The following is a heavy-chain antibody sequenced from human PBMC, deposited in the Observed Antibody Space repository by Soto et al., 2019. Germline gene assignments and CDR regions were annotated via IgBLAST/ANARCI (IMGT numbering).Heavy chain of an antibody. CDR2: INHSGST. J-gene: IGHJ4*02. CDR3: ARQLRYFDWLLPSLSGSFDY. CDR1: GGSFSGYY. Sequence: SATLSLTCAVYGGSFSGYYWSWIRQPPGKGLEWIGEINHSGSTNYNPSLKSRVTISVDTSKNQFSLKLSSVTAADTAVYYCARQLRYFDWLLPSLSGSFDYWGQGTLVTVS. V-gene: IGHV4-34*01. D-gene: IGHD3-9*01.